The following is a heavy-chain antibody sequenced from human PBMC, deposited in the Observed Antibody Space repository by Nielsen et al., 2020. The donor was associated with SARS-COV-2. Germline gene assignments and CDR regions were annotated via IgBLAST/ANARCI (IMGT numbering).Heavy chain of an antibody. V-gene: IGHV3-7*01. CDR1: GFTFSDHW. D-gene: IGHD1/OR15-1a*01. J-gene: IGHJ4*02. Sequence: GGSLRLSCAASGFTFSDHWMTWVRQAPGKGLEWVANIKQDGSERYYVDSVKGRFTISRDNAKNSLYLQMSSLRAEDTAMYYCAKSVRSFRTTVATEGLDYWGQGTLVTVSS. CDR2: IKQDGSER. CDR3: AKSVRSFRTTVATEGLDY.